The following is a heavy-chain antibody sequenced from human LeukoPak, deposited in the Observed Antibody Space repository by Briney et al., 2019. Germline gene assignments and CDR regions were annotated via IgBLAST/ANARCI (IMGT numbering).Heavy chain of an antibody. CDR3: ARDPDGGYYFDC. CDR1: RFTFSDYY. CDR2: ISSSSSYT. Sequence: GGSLRLSRAASRFTFSDYYMSWIRQAPGKGLEWVSYISSSSSYTNCADSVKGRFTISRDNAKNSLYLQMNSLRAEDTAVYYCARDPDGGYYFDCWGQGTLVTVSS. D-gene: IGHD5-24*01. J-gene: IGHJ4*02. V-gene: IGHV3-11*05.